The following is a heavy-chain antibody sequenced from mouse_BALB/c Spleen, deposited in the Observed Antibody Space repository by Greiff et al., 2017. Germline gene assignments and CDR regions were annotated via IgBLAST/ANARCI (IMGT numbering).Heavy chain of an antibody. J-gene: IGHJ3*01. D-gene: IGHD2-4*01. CDR1: GYTFTSYW. CDR2: INPSTGYT. V-gene: IGHV1-7*01. CDR3: ARSTMITAGFAD. Sequence: QVQLQQSGAELAKPGASVKMSCTASGYTFTSYWMHWVKQRPGQGLEWIGYINPSTGYTEYNQKFKDKATLTADKSSSTAYMQLSSLTSEDSAVYDCARSTMITAGFADWGQGTLVTVSA.